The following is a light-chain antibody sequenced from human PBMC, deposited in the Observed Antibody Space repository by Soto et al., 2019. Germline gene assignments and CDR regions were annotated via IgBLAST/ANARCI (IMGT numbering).Light chain of an antibody. Sequence: EIVLSQSPGTLSPSPGGRAPPSCRASQSVSSSVAWYQQKPGQAPRLLIYGASSRATGIPDRFSGSGSGTDFTLTISRLEPEDFAVYYCQQYDISLSFGGGTKVDIK. CDR1: QSVSSS. CDR2: GAS. J-gene: IGKJ4*01. V-gene: IGKV3-20*01. CDR3: QQYDISLS.